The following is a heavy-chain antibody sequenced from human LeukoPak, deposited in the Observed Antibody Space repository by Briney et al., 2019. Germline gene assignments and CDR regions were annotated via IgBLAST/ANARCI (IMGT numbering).Heavy chain of an antibody. J-gene: IGHJ4*02. CDR3: ARDTSEYYYDSSGSHFDY. CDR2: IIPILGIA. CDR1: GGTFSSYA. V-gene: IGHV1-69*04. Sequence: GASVKVSCKASGGTFSSYAISWVRQAPGQGLEWMGRIIPILGIANYAQKFQGRVTITADKSTGTAYMELSSLRSEDTAVYYCARDTSEYYYDSSGSHFDYWGQGTLVTVSS. D-gene: IGHD3-22*01.